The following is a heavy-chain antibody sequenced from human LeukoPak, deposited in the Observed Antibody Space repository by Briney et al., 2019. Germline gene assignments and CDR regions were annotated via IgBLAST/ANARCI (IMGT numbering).Heavy chain of an antibody. V-gene: IGHV1-18*01. J-gene: IGHJ2*01. CDR3: ARVGMEIGWSLEL. CDR2: ISCYNGET. Sequence: ASVNVSCKASGYIFRSDGLSWVRQAAGQGLERLGWISCYNGETSYEQNLQGRVTLTTDTSTTTAYMELRSLRSDDTAVYYCARVGMEIGWSLELWGRGTLVTVSS. CDR1: GYIFRSDG. D-gene: IGHD2-21*01.